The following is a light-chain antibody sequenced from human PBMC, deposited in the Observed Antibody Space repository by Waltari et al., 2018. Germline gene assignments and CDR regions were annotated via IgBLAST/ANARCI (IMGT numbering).Light chain of an antibody. CDR1: SSDVGGHDY. Sequence: QSALTQPRSVSGSPGQSVTISCTGTSSDVGGHDYGSWYQQYPGKGPKLMFYDVSKRPSGVPYRFSASKSGNTASLPISGLQPEDEADYDCRAYAGRYFMVFGGGTRLTVL. J-gene: IGLJ3*02. V-gene: IGLV2-11*01. CDR2: DVS. CDR3: RAYAGRYFMV.